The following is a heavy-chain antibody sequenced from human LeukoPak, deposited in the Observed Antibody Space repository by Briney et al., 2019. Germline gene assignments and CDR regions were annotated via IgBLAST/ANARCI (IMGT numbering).Heavy chain of an antibody. Sequence: GALRLSCAASGFTFSSYDMHWVRQAPGKGLEWVAVISYDGSNKYYADSVKGRFTISRDNSKNTLYLQMNSLRAEDTAVYYCAKLPSGYCSSTSCLDYWGQGTLVTVSS. CDR3: AKLPSGYCSSTSCLDY. CDR1: GFTFSSYD. CDR2: ISYDGSNK. J-gene: IGHJ4*02. D-gene: IGHD2-2*03. V-gene: IGHV3-30*18.